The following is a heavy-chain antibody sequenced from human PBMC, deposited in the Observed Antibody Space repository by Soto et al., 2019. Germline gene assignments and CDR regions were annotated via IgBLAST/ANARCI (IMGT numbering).Heavy chain of an antibody. CDR3: AHPRGYGVFDAVDI. D-gene: IGHD4-17*01. J-gene: IGHJ3*02. CDR1: GFMFSTYA. CDR2: ISNTGGST. Sequence: EVQLLESGGGLVQPGGSLRLSCAASGFMFSTYAMNWVRQAPGKGLECVSAISNTGGSTFYAESVRGRFTISRDNSINTLYQQMTSLRTEDTAVYYCAHPRGYGVFDAVDIWGQGTMVTVSS. V-gene: IGHV3-23*01.